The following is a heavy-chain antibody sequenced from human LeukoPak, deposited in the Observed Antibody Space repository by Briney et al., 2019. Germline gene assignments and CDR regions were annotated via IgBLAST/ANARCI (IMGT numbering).Heavy chain of an antibody. V-gene: IGHV4-59*01. CDR3: ASRSIYDSSGYYGN. CDR1: GGPISSYY. D-gene: IGHD3-22*01. CDR2: IYYSGST. Sequence: PSETLSLTCTVSGGPISSYYWSWIRQPPGKGLEWIGYIYYSGSTNYNPSLKSRVTISVDTSKNQFSLKLSSVTAADTAVYYCASRSIYDSSGYYGNWGQGTLVTVSS. J-gene: IGHJ4*02.